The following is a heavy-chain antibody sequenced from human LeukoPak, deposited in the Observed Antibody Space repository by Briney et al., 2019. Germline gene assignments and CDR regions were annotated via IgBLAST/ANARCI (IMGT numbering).Heavy chain of an antibody. Sequence: GESLKISCKGSGYSFSTYWITWVRQMPGKGLEWMGRIDPSDSYANYSPSFQGHVTISGDKSISTAFLQWSSLKASDTAMYYCARQTRDGSGSRGYSFDFWGQGALVTVSS. CDR1: GYSFSTYW. V-gene: IGHV5-10-1*01. CDR3: ARQTRDGSGSRGYSFDF. J-gene: IGHJ4*02. CDR2: IDPSDSYA. D-gene: IGHD3-10*01.